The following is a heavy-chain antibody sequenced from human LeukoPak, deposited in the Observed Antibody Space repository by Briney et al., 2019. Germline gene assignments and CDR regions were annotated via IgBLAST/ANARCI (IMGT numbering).Heavy chain of an antibody. D-gene: IGHD5-18*01. CDR2: IRSKTYGGTT. J-gene: IGHJ6*02. V-gene: IGHV3-49*04. CDR1: GFTFGDHA. Sequence: GGSLRLSCTVSGFTFGDHAMSWVRQAPGKGLEWVGFIRSKTYGGTTEYAASVKGRFIISRDDSTSIAYLQMNSLKTEDTAVYYCTRGPIQLWLYHGMDVWGQGTTVTVSS. CDR3: TRGPIQLWLYHGMDV.